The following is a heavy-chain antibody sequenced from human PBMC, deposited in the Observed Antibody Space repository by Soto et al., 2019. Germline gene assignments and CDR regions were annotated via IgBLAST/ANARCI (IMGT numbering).Heavy chain of an antibody. CDR2: ISAYNGNT. J-gene: IGHJ4*02. CDR1: GYTFTSYG. D-gene: IGHD4-17*01. Sequence: ASVKVSCKASGYTFTSYGISWVRQAPGQGLEWMGWISAYNGNTNYAQKLQGRVTMTTDTSTSTAYMELRSLRSDDTAVYYCARAWVGDYGERLFVAYWGQGTSVTVSS. V-gene: IGHV1-18*01. CDR3: ARAWVGDYGERLFVAY.